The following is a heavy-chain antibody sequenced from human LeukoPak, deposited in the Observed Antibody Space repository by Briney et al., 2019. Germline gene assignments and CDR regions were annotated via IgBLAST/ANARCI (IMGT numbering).Heavy chain of an antibody. CDR1: GGSISNYY. D-gene: IGHD4-11*01. CDR3: ARGRDTGMTTVST. Sequence: SETLSLTCTVSGGSISNYYWSWIRQPPGKGLEWIGYIYYSGSTNYNPSLKSRVTISVDTSKNQFSLKLNSVTAADTAVYYCARGRDTGMTTVSTWGQGTLVTVSS. CDR2: IYYSGST. V-gene: IGHV4-59*01. J-gene: IGHJ5*02.